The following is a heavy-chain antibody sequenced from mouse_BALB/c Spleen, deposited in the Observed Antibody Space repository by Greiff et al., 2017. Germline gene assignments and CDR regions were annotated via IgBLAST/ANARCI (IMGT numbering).Heavy chain of an antibody. CDR1: GFNIKDTY. CDR3: ASGTEAMDY. V-gene: IGHV14-3*02. J-gene: IGHJ4*01. D-gene: IGHD4-1*01. CDR2: IDPANGNT. Sequence: EVMLVESGAELVKPGASVKLSCTASGFNIKDTYMHWVKQRPEQGLEWIGRIDPANGNTKYDPKFQGKATITADTSSNTAYLQLSSLTSEDTAVYYCASGTEAMDYWGQGTSVTVSS.